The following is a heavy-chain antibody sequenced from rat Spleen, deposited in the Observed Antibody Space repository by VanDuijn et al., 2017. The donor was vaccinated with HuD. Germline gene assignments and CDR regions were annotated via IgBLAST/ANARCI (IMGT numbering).Heavy chain of an antibody. CDR3: TGDRHSPGVMFA. CDR2: IWTGGST. J-gene: IGHJ4*01. Sequence: QVRLTESGPRLVQPSQTLSLTCTVSGFSLTSYNVHWVRQPTGKGLEWMGIIWTGGSTDYNSALKSRLSISRDTSKSQVFLKMNSLQTEDTAIYFCTGDRHSPGVMFAWGQGASVTVSS. CDR1: GFSLTSYN. V-gene: IGHV2-30*01. D-gene: IGHD1-4*01.